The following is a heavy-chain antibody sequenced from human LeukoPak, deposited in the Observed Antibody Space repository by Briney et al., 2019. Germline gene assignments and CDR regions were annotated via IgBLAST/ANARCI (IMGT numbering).Heavy chain of an antibody. CDR3: ARGDCSSTSCQKGGDAFDI. J-gene: IGHJ3*02. Sequence: SETLSLTCTVSGGSISSSSYYWGWIRQPPGKGLEWIGYIYYSGSTNYNPSLKSRVTISVDTSKNQFSLKLSSVTAADTAVYYCARGDCSSTSCQKGGDAFDIWGQGTMVTVSS. D-gene: IGHD2-2*01. CDR1: GGSISSSSYY. V-gene: IGHV4-61*05. CDR2: IYYSGST.